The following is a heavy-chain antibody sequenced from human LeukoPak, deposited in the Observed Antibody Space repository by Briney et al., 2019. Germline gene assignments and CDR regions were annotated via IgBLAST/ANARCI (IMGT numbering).Heavy chain of an antibody. Sequence: GGSLRLSCAASVFTFSNYSMHWVRQAPGKGLEWVAIISFDVRGEYYGDSVRGRFTISRDNSKNTLYLQMNSLRLEDTALYYCARAGYSSSIDNWGQGTLVTVSS. J-gene: IGHJ4*02. CDR1: VFTFSNYS. CDR2: ISFDVRGE. CDR3: ARAGYSSSIDN. D-gene: IGHD6-6*01. V-gene: IGHV3-30*04.